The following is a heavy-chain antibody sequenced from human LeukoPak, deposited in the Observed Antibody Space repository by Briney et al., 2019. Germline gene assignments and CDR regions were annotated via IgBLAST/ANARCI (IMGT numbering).Heavy chain of an antibody. D-gene: IGHD3-10*01. V-gene: IGHV4-39*01. J-gene: IGHJ4*02. CDR1: GGSISSSSYY. CDR2: IYYSGST. Sequence: SETLSLTCTVSGGSISSSSYYWGWIRQPPGKGLEWIGSIYYSGSTYYNPFLKSRVTISVDTSKNQFSLKLSSVTAADTAVYYCARRKRNLDYYGSGSYYDYWGQGTLVTVSS. CDR3: ARRKRNLDYYGSGSYYDY.